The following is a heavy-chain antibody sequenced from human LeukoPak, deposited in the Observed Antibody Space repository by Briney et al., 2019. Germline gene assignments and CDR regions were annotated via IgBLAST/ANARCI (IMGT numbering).Heavy chain of an antibody. CDR1: GFTVSANY. V-gene: IGHV3-53*01. D-gene: IGHD1-26*01. Sequence: GGSLRLSCAASGFTVSANYMSWVRQAPGKGLEWVSVIYSGGSTYYADSVKGGFTISRDNSENTLYLQMNSLRAEDTAVYYCARTRIVGATDYFDYWGQGTLVTVSA. J-gene: IGHJ4*02. CDR3: ARTRIVGATDYFDY. CDR2: IYSGGST.